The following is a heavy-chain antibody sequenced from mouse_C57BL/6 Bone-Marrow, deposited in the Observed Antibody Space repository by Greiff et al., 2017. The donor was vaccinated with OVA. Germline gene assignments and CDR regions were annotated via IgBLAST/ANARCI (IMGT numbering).Heavy chain of an antibody. CDR3: ARFGTVAMDY. J-gene: IGHJ4*01. CDR2: QIYSGST. CDR1: GEASTSDY. V-gene: IGHV3-8*01. D-gene: IGHD4-1*01. Sequence: EVKLLESGPGLAKPSQTLSLTCSVTGEASTSDYWNWTPQFPINTLEYMLYQIYSGSTYYNPSLKSRISITRDTSKNQYYLQLNSVTTEDTATYYCARFGTVAMDYWGQGTSVTVSS.